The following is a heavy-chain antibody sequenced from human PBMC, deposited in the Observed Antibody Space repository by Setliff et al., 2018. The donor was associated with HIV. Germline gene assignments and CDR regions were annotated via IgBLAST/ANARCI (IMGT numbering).Heavy chain of an antibody. CDR1: SYSISSGYY. CDR3: ARQTWEYYDTLTGYYRSPKNFDS. CDR2: IYHSGST. Sequence: PSETLSLTCAVSSYSISSGYYWGWIRQPPGKGLEWIGNIYHSGSTYYNPSLKSRVTISVDTSKNQFSLKLSSVTAPDTAIYYCARQTWEYYDTLTGYYRSPKNFDSWGQGTLVTVSS. J-gene: IGHJ4*02. V-gene: IGHV4-38-2*01. D-gene: IGHD3-9*01.